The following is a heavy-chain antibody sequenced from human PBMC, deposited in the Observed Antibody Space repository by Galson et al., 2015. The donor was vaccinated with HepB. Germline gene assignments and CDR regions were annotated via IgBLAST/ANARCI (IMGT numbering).Heavy chain of an antibody. CDR2: ISWNSGSI. D-gene: IGHD2-15*01. V-gene: IGHV3-9*01. CDR3: AKADCSGGSCYSSPFDY. J-gene: IGHJ4*02. CDR1: GFTFDDYA. Sequence: SLRLSCAASGFTFDDYAMHWVRQAPGKGLEWVSGISWNSGSIGYADSVKGRFTISRDNAKNSLYLQMNSLRAEDTALYYCAKADCSGGSCYSSPFDYWGQGTLVTVSS.